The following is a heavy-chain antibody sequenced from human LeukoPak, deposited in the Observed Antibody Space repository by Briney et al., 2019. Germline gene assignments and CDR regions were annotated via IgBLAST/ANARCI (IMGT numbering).Heavy chain of an antibody. CDR3: ARQIWDYYYYYMDV. J-gene: IGHJ6*03. CDR1: GGSISSSNYF. V-gene: IGHV4-39*01. Sequence: SETLSLTCTVSGGSISSSNYFWGWIRQPPGKGLEWIGTIYYSGTTYYNPSLESRVTILEDTSKNQFSLMLTSVTAADTAVYYCARQIWDYYYYYMDVWGKGTTVTVSS. CDR2: IYYSGTT. D-gene: IGHD2-15*01.